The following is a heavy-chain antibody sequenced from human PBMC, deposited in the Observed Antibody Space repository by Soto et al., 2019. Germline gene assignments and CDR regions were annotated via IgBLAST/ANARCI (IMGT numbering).Heavy chain of an antibody. CDR2: IWYDGSNK. Sequence: GESLKISCAASGFTFSSYGMHWVRQAPGKGLEWVAVIWYDGSNKYYADSVKGRFTISRDNSKNTLYLQMNSLRAEDTAVYYCARRSNYYFDYWGQGTLVTVSS. CDR1: GFTFSSYG. V-gene: IGHV3-33*01. CDR3: ARRSNYYFDY. J-gene: IGHJ4*02.